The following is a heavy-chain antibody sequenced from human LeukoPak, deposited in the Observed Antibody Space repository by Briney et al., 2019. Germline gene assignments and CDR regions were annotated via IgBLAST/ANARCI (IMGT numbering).Heavy chain of an antibody. CDR3: ATLPDGGYSYVDFDY. J-gene: IGHJ4*02. D-gene: IGHD5-18*01. Sequence: GASLRLSCAASGFTFSSYAMSWVRQAPGKGLEWVAVISYDGSNKYYADSVKGRFTISRDNSKNTLYLQMNSLRAEDTAVYYCATLPDGGYSYVDFDYWGQGTLVTVSS. V-gene: IGHV3-30-3*01. CDR2: ISYDGSNK. CDR1: GFTFSSYA.